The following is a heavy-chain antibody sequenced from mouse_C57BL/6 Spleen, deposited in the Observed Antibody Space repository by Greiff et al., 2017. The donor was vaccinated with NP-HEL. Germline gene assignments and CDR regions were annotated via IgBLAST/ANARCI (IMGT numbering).Heavy chain of an antibody. J-gene: IGHJ2*01. CDR3: ARPGESGYRFDY. V-gene: IGHV14-3*01. CDR2: IDPANGNT. CDR1: GLNIKNTY. Sequence: VQLQQSVAELVRPGASVKLSCTASGLNIKNTYMHWVKQRPEQGLEWIGRIDPANGNTKYAPKFQGKATIAADKSSKAAYLQISSLTSEDTANYYCARPGESGYRFDYWGEGTTLTVSS. D-gene: IGHD1-3*01.